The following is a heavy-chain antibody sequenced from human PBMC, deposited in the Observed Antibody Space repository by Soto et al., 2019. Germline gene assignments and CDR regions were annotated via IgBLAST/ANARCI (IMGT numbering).Heavy chain of an antibody. V-gene: IGHV1-69*02. J-gene: IGHJ4*02. CDR3: ASEYGGNSA. D-gene: IGHD4-17*01. CDR2: IIPILGIA. Sequence: QVQLVKSGAEVKKPGSSVKVSCKASGGTFNIYTISWVRQAPGQGLEWMGRIIPILGIANYAQKFQGRVTITADKSTSTAYMELSSLRSEDTAVYYCASEYGGNSAWGQGTLVTVSS. CDR1: GGTFNIYT.